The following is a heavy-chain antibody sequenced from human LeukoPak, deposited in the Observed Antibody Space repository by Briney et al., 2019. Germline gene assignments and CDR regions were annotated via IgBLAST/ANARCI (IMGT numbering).Heavy chain of an antibody. V-gene: IGHV3-23*01. J-gene: IGHJ6*03. D-gene: IGHD4-17*01. CDR3: AKPAYGDYRYYYYYMDV. Sequence: GGSLRLSCAASGFTFSSYAMSWVRQAPGKGLEWVSAISGSGGSTYYADSVKGRFTISRDNSKNTLYLQMNSLRAEDTAVYYCAKPAYGDYRYYYYYMDVWGKGTTVTVSS. CDR1: GFTFSSYA. CDR2: ISGSGGST.